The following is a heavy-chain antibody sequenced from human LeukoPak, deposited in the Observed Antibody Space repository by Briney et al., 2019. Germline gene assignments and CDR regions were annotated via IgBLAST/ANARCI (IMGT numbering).Heavy chain of an antibody. Sequence: SETLSLTCTVSGGSISSYYWSWIRQPPGKGLEWIGCIYYSGSTNYNPSLKSRVTISVGTSKNQFSLKLSSVTAADTAVYYCARVPPDYYYGMDVWGQGTTVTVSS. V-gene: IGHV4-59*01. CDR1: GGSISSYY. CDR2: IYYSGST. J-gene: IGHJ6*02. CDR3: ARVPPDYYYGMDV.